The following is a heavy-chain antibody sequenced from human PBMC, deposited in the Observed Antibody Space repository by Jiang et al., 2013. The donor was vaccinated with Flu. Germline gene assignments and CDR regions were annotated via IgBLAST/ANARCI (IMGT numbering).Heavy chain of an antibody. V-gene: IGHV4-59*01. Sequence: GPGLVKPSETLSLTCTVSGGSISSYYWSWIRQPPGKGLEWIGYIYYSGSTNYNPSLKSRVTISVDTSKNQFSLKLSSVTAADTAVYYCARDRGGAYYDFSGFDYWGQGTLVTVSS. CDR3: ARDRGGAYYDFSGFDY. D-gene: IGHD3-3*01. J-gene: IGHJ4*02. CDR1: GGSISSYY. CDR2: IYYSGST.